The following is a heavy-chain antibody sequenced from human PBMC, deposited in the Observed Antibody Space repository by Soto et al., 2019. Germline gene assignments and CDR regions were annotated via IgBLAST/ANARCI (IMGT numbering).Heavy chain of an antibody. V-gene: IGHV5-51*01. CDR1: GYTFSSYW. CDR2: IDPGDSNT. J-gene: IGHJ4*02. Sequence: ESLKISRKGSGYTFSSYWIVWVRQIPGKGLEWVGIIDPGDSNTRYSPSFQGQVTISADKSIKTAYLQWSSLGPSDTAMYYCARLYYYDSSGYYPLDYWGQGTLVTVSS. D-gene: IGHD3-22*01. CDR3: ARLYYYDSSGYYPLDY.